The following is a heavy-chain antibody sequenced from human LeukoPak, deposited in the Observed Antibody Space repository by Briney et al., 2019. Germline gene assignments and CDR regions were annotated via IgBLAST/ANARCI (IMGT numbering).Heavy chain of an antibody. V-gene: IGHV3-48*02. J-gene: IGHJ3*02. CDR1: GFTFSSYS. CDR3: ARNGHDAFDI. Sequence: GGSLRLSCAASGFTFSSYSMNWVRQAPGKGLEWVSYISSSSSTIYYADSVKGRFTISRDNAKNSLYLQMNSLRDKDTAVYYCARNGHDAFDIWGQGTMVTVSS. CDR2: ISSSSSTI.